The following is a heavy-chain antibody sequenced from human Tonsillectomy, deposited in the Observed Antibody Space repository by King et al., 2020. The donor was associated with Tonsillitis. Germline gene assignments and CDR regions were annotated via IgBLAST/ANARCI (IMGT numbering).Heavy chain of an antibody. CDR2: IYSNDFI. J-gene: IGHJ4*02. CDR3: ARANRGALDS. Sequence: VQLVESGGGLVQPGGSLRLSCAASGFSVITNSMNWVRQAPGKGLEWVSIIYSNDFIYYADSVKGRFTISRQNSDNTLYLQMNDLRGEDTAVYYCARANRGALDSWGQGTLVSVSS. D-gene: IGHD3-10*01. CDR1: GFSVITNS. V-gene: IGHV3-53*04.